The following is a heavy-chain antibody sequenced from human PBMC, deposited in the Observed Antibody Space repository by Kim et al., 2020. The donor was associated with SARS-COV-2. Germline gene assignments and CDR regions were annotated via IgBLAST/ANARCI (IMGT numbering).Heavy chain of an antibody. D-gene: IGHD3-10*01. V-gene: IGHV5-51*01. CDR2: IYPGDSDT. CDR3: ARTVLSMVRGKNQRSHNYWFDP. CDR1: GYSFTSYW. Sequence: GESLKISCKGSGYSFTSYWIGWVRQMPGKGLEWMGIIYPGDSDTRYSPSFQGQVTISADKSISTAYLQWSSLKASDTAMYYCARTVLSMVRGKNQRSHNYWFDPWGQGTLVTVSS. J-gene: IGHJ5*02.